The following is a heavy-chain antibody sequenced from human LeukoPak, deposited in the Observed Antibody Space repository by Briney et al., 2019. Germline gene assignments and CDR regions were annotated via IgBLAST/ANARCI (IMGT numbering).Heavy chain of an antibody. D-gene: IGHD3-10*01. Sequence: PSETLSLTCTVSGGSFSSYYWSWIRQPPGKGLEWIGYIYHSGSTNYNPSLESRVTISVDTSKNQFSLKLSSVTAADTAVYYCARHWLDSGTPDRFDYWGQGTLVTVSS. CDR1: GGSFSSYY. CDR3: ARHWLDSGTPDRFDY. V-gene: IGHV4-59*08. J-gene: IGHJ4*02. CDR2: IYHSGST.